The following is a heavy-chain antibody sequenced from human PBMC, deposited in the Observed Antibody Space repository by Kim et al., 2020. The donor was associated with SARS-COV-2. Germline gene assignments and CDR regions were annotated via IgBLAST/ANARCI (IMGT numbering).Heavy chain of an antibody. Sequence: LSLTCAASGFTFSSYWMSWVRQAPGKGLEWVANIKQDGSEKYYVDSVKGRFTISRDNAKNSLYLQMNSLRAEDTAVYYCARVWWDRDGEDWGQGTLVTVSS. J-gene: IGHJ4*02. V-gene: IGHV3-7*03. CDR1: GFTFSSYW. D-gene: IGHD1-26*01. CDR2: IKQDGSEK. CDR3: ARVWWDRDGED.